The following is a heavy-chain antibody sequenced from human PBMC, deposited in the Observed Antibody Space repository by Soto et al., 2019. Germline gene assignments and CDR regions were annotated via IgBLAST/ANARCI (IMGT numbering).Heavy chain of an antibody. CDR2: IYHSGNT. CDR1: GGSITTGGSY. Sequence: PSETLSLTCTVSGGSITTGGSYWSWIRQHPGKGLEWIGNIYHSGNTFYNPSLKSRITISVDTSNNQFSLKLTSVTAADTAVYYCARVHVMVVAGSTFDYWGHGTLVTSPQ. CDR3: ARVHVMVVAGSTFDY. V-gene: IGHV4-31*03. D-gene: IGHD6-19*01. J-gene: IGHJ4*01.